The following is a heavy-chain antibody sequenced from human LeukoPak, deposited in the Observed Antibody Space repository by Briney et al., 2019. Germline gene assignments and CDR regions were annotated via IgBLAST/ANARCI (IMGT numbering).Heavy chain of an antibody. J-gene: IGHJ5*02. CDR2: INHSGSP. D-gene: IGHD1-7*01. V-gene: IGHV4-34*01. Sequence: PSETLSLTCAVYGGSFSGYYWSWIRQPPGKGLEWIGEINHSGSPNYNPSLKSRVTISVDTSKNQFSLKLSSVTAADTAVYYCARRLYNWNYGNWFDPWGQGTLVTVSS. CDR1: GGSFSGYY. CDR3: ARRLYNWNYGNWFDP.